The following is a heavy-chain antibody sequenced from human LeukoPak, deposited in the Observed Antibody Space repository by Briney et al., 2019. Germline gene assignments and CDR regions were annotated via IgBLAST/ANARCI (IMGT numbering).Heavy chain of an antibody. J-gene: IGHJ4*02. Sequence: GGSLRLSCVASGFTVSTNYMSWVRQAPGKGLEWVSVIQTGGSIFHADSVKGRFTISRDNSKNTVYLQMNSLTSDDTAVYYCARDLRLFDYWGQGTLVTVSS. CDR2: IQTGGSI. CDR1: GFTVSTNY. CDR3: ARDLRLFDY. D-gene: IGHD3-3*01. V-gene: IGHV3-53*05.